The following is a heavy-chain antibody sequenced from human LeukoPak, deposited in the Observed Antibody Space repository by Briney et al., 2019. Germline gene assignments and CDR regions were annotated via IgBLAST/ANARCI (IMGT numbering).Heavy chain of an antibody. CDR3: AKSRAVGIAAAGTEMGY. V-gene: IGHV3-30*02. CDR1: GFTFSSYG. CDR2: IRYDGSNK. J-gene: IGHJ4*02. Sequence: GGSLRLSCAASGFTFSSYGMHWVRQAPGKGLEWVAFIRYDGSNKYYADSVKGRFTISRDNSKNTLYLQMNSLRAEDTAVYYCAKSRAVGIAAAGTEMGYWGQGTLVTVSS. D-gene: IGHD6-13*01.